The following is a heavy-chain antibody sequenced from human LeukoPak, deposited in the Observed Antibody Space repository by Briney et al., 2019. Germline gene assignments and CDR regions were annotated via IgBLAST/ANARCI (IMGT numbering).Heavy chain of an antibody. CDR3: ARDQGQRRDVYNFWWED. CDR2: ISGYNGNT. V-gene: IGHV1-18*01. J-gene: IGHJ4*02. Sequence: ASVKVSCKASGYTFTNYGISWVRQAPGQGREGMGWISGYNGNTNHAQKFQGRVTINTDTSKSTAYIELRSLRSDDTAVYYCARDQGQRRDVYNFWWEDWGQGTLVTVSS. D-gene: IGHD5-24*01. CDR1: GYTFTNYG.